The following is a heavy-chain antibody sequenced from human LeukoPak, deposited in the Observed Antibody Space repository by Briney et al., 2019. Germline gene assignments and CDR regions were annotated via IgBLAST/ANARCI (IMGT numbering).Heavy chain of an antibody. D-gene: IGHD1-26*01. CDR1: GFTFSSYE. V-gene: IGHV3-48*03. J-gene: IGHJ5*02. CDR2: ISSSGSTI. CDR3: ASTLVGTTSGYS. Sequence: GGSLRLSCAASGFTFSSYEMNWVRQAPGKGLEWVSYISSSGSTIYSADSVKGRFSISRDKSKNTLYLQMNSLRAEDTAMYYCASTLVGTTSGYSWGQGTLVIVSS.